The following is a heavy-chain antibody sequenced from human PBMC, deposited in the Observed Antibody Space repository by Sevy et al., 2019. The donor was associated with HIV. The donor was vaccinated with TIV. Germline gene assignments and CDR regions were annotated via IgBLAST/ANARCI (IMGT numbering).Heavy chain of an antibody. CDR3: ARVGYCSGGSCSPLVHTRHYYYYMDV. Sequence: GGSLRLSCAASGFTFSSYEMNWVRQAPGKGLEWVSYISSSGSTIYYADSVKGRFTISRDNAKNSLYLKMNSLRAEDTAVYYCARVGYCSGGSCSPLVHTRHYYYYMDVWGKGTTVTVSS. CDR1: GFTFSSYE. D-gene: IGHD2-15*01. V-gene: IGHV3-48*03. J-gene: IGHJ6*03. CDR2: ISSSGSTI.